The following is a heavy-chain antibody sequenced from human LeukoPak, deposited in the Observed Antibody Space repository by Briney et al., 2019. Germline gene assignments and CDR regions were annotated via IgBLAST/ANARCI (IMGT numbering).Heavy chain of an antibody. D-gene: IGHD3-10*01. Sequence: KPSETLSLTCTVSGGSIRSSYYYWGWIRQPPGKGLEWIGSIYDSGSTYYNPSLKSRVTISVDTSKNQFSLKLSSVTAADTAVYYRARHYGPWGQGTLVTVSS. J-gene: IGHJ5*02. V-gene: IGHV4-39*01. CDR1: GGSIRSSYYY. CDR2: IYDSGST. CDR3: ARHYGP.